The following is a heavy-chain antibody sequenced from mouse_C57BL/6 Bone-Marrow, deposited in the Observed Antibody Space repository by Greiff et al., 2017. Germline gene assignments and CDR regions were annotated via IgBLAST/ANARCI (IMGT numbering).Heavy chain of an antibody. Sequence: QVQLQQSGAELVKPGASVKLSCKASGYTFTSYWMQWVKQRPGQGLEWIGEIDPSDSYTNYNQKFKGKATLTEDTSSSTAYMQLSSLTSEDSAVYYCARPYYYGFAYWGQGTLVTVSA. V-gene: IGHV1-50*01. D-gene: IGHD1-1*01. CDR1: GYTFTSYW. J-gene: IGHJ3*01. CDR2: IDPSDSYT. CDR3: ARPYYYGFAY.